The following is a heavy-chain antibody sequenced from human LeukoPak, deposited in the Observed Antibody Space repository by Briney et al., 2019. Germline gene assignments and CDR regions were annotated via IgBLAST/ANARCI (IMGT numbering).Heavy chain of an antibody. D-gene: IGHD3-22*01. CDR1: GGTFSSYA. V-gene: IGHV1-69*04. CDR2: IIPILGIA. CDR3: ARTYDSSGYYTAPIDY. Sequence: SVKVSCKASGGTFSSYAISWVRQAPGQGLEWMGRIIPILGIANYAQKFQGRVTITADKSTSTAYVELSSLRSEDTAVYYCARTYDSSGYYTAPIDYWGQGTLVTVSS. J-gene: IGHJ4*02.